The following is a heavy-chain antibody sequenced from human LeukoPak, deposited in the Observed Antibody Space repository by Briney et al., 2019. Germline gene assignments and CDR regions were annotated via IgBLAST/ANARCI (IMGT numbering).Heavy chain of an antibody. CDR2: IYYSGNT. CDR3: ARGRRTMTRPVYYYYYYMDV. V-gene: IGHV4-39*07. Sequence: SETLSLTCTVSGGSITSNSYYWGWIRQPPGKGLEWIGSIYYSGNTYYNPSLKSRASVSVDTSKNQFSLKLSSVTAADTAVYYCARGRRTMTRPVYYYYYYMDVWGKGTTVTVSS. D-gene: IGHD3-22*01. CDR1: GGSITSNSYY. J-gene: IGHJ6*03.